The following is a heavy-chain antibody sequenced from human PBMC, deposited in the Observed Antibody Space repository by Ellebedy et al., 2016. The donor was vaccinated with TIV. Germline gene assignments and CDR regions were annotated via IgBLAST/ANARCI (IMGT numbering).Heavy chain of an antibody. Sequence: GESLKISCKGSGYNFSNYWIGWVRQIPGKGLEWIGIIYPGDSDTRYSPSFQGQVTISADKSISTAYLQWSSLKASDTALYYCARMIHLISPRWFDPWGQGTLVTVSS. CDR2: IYPGDSDT. V-gene: IGHV5-51*01. CDR1: GYNFSNYW. CDR3: ARMIHLISPRWFDP. J-gene: IGHJ5*02. D-gene: IGHD3-16*01.